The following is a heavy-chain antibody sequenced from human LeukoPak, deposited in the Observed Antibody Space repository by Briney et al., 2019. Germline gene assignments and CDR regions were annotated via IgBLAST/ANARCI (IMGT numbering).Heavy chain of an antibody. V-gene: IGHV3-9*03. CDR3: AKGHTYYYDSSGYYDY. J-gene: IGHJ4*02. Sequence: GGSLRLSCAASGFTFDDYAMHWVRQAPGKGLEWVSGISWNSGSIGYADSVKGRFTISRDNAKNSLYLQMNSLRAEDMALYYCAKGHTYYYDSSGYYDYWGQGTLVTVSS. CDR2: ISWNSGSI. D-gene: IGHD3-22*01. CDR1: GFTFDDYA.